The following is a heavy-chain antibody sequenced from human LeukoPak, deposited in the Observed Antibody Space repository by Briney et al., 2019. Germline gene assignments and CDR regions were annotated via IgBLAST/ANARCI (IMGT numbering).Heavy chain of an antibody. CDR2: IYHSGST. CDR3: AIEINGLIDY. CDR1: GGSISSGGYS. J-gene: IGHJ4*02. Sequence: SETLSLTCAVSGGSISSGGYSWSWIRQPPGKGLEWIGYIYHSGSTYYNPSLKSRVTTSVDRSKNQFSLKLSSVTAADTAVYYCAIEINGLIDYWGQGTLVTVSS. D-gene: IGHD2-8*01. V-gene: IGHV4-30-2*01.